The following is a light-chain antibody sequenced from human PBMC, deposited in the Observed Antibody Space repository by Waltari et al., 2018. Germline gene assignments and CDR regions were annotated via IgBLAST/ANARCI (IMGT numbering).Light chain of an antibody. Sequence: QAVLTQPASLSASPGASASLTCPLRSGIHVDFYKIYWYQQKPGSPPQYLLSYRSYSDKHQGSGVPSRFSASKDASANAGILLISSLQSEDEADYYCLIWHSSAYVFGAGTRVTVL. CDR2: YRSYSDK. V-gene: IGLV5-45*01. J-gene: IGLJ1*01. CDR1: SGIHVDFYK. CDR3: LIWHSSAYV.